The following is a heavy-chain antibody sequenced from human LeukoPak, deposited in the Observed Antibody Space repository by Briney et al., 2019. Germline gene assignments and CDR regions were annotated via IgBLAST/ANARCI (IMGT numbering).Heavy chain of an antibody. J-gene: IGHJ1*01. V-gene: IGHV3-23*01. CDR2: ISGSGGST. Sequence: GGSLRLSCAASGFTFSSYAMSWVRQAPGKGLEWVSAISGSGGSTYYADSVKGRFTISRDNSKNTLYLQMNSLRAEDTAVYYCAKISAASSGYYAYFQHWGQGTLVTVSS. CDR1: GFTFSSYA. D-gene: IGHD3-22*01. CDR3: AKISAASSGYYAYFQH.